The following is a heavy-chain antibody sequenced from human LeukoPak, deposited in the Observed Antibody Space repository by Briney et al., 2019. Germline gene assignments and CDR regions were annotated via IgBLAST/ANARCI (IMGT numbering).Heavy chain of an antibody. J-gene: IGHJ4*02. D-gene: IGHD3-10*01. CDR2: ITSGGGT. V-gene: IGHV3-23*01. Sequence: TGGSLRLSCAASGFTFSSYAMTWVRQAPGQGLEWVSGITSGGGTYYADSVKGRFTISRDNSKNTLYVQMNSLRAEDTAVYYCAKSVGSGSYYNNDCWGQGTLVTVSS. CDR1: GFTFSSYA. CDR3: AKSVGSGSYYNNDC.